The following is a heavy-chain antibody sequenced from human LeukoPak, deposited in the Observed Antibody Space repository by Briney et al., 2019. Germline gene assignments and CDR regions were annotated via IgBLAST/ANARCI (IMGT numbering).Heavy chain of an antibody. CDR1: GFDFSSNW. V-gene: IGHV3-74*01. CDR2: INSDGSST. CDR3: ARSGYYYDSSDLIDY. D-gene: IGHD3-22*01. J-gene: IGHJ4*02. Sequence: PGGSLRLSCAASGFDFSSNWMHWVRQAPGKGLVWVSRINSDGSSTSYADSVKGRFTVSRDNAKNTLYLQMNSLRAEDTAVYYCARSGYYYDSSDLIDYWGQGTLVTVSS.